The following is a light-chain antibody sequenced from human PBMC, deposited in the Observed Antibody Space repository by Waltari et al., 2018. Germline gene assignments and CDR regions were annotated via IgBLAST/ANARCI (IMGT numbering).Light chain of an antibody. CDR2: GAS. J-gene: IGKJ2*01. V-gene: IGKV3-20*01. Sequence: EIVLTQSPVPLSLSPGDGATLSCRARQIFSSAYLGWDQQKPGQPPRLLIYGASSRATGVPDRFSGSGSATDFTLTISRLEPEDFAVYYCQLYHTFGQGTKLEIK. CDR3: QLYHT. CDR1: QIFSSAY.